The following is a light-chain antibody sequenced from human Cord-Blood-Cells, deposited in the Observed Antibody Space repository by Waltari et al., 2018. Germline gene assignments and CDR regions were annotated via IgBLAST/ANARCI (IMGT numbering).Light chain of an antibody. Sequence: QLVLPQSPSASASLGASVKLTCTLRSGPSSSAIACHQQQPEKGPRYLMKLNSDGSHSKGDGIPDRFSGSSSGAERYLTISSLQSEDEADYYCQTWGTGIQVFGGGTKLTVL. CDR2: LNSDGSH. CDR3: QTWGTGIQV. V-gene: IGLV4-69*01. J-gene: IGLJ3*02. CDR1: SGPSSSA.